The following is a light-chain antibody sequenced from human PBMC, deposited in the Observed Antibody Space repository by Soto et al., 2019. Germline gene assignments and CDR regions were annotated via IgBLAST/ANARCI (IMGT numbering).Light chain of an antibody. CDR1: QSISSW. V-gene: IGKV1-5*01. CDR3: QQYNSYSYT. Sequence: DIQMTQSPSTLSASVGDRVTITCRASQSISSWFAWYQQKRGKAPKLLIYDASSLKSGVPSRFSGSGSGTEFTLTISSLQPDDFATYYCQQYNSYSYTFGQGTKMEIK. CDR2: DAS. J-gene: IGKJ2*01.